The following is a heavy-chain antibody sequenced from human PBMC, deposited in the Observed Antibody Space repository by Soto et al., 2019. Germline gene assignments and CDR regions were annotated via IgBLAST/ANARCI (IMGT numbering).Heavy chain of an antibody. D-gene: IGHD1-7*01. CDR2: TYYRSKWYN. V-gene: IGHV6-1*01. CDR1: GDSVSSNSAA. J-gene: IGHJ5*02. CDR3: ARGHRNYADNWFDP. Sequence: KQSPTLSLTCAISGDSVSSNSAAWNWIRQSPSRGLEWLGRTYYRSKWYNDYAVSVKSRITINPDTSKNTFSLQLNSVTPEDTAVYYCARGHRNYADNWFDPWGQGTLVTVSS.